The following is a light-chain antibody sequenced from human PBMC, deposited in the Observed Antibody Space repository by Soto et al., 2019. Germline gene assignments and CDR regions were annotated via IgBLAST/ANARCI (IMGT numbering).Light chain of an antibody. V-gene: IGKV3-15*01. J-gene: IGKJ1*01. CDR2: GAS. CDR3: QKYNNWPRT. Sequence: EIVMTQPPATLSVSPGERATLSCRASQSVSSNLAWYQQKPGQAPRLLIYGASTRATGIPARFSGSGSGTEFTLTFSSLQSEDFAVYYCQKYNNWPRTFGQGTKVDI. CDR1: QSVSSN.